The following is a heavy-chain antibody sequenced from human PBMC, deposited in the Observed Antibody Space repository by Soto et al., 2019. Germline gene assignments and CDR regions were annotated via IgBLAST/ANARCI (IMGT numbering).Heavy chain of an antibody. Sequence: GGSLRLSCAASGFTFSSYAMHWVRQAPGKGLEYVSAISSNGGSTYYANSVKGRFTISRDNSKKTLDLQMGSLSAEDMAVYYCARDIGRPMVRGVIPPPYFDYWGQGTLVTVSS. J-gene: IGHJ4*02. CDR1: GFTFSSYA. CDR3: ARDIGRPMVRGVIPPPYFDY. CDR2: ISSNGGST. D-gene: IGHD3-10*01. V-gene: IGHV3-64*01.